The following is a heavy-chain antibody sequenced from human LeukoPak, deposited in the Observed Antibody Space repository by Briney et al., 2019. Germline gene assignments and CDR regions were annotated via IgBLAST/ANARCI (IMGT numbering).Heavy chain of an antibody. Sequence: ASVKVSCKVSGYTLTELSMHWVRQAPGKGLEWMGGFDPEDGETIYAQKFQGRVTMTEDTSTDTAYMELSSLRSEDTAVYYCARGGRYFDWLLHRWFDPWGQGTLVTVSS. CDR2: FDPEDGET. J-gene: IGHJ5*02. V-gene: IGHV1-24*01. CDR3: ARGGRYFDWLLHRWFDP. CDR1: GYTLTELS. D-gene: IGHD3-9*01.